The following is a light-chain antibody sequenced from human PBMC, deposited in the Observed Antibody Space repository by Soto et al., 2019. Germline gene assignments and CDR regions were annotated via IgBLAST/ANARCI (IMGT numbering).Light chain of an antibody. CDR1: QTIDSW. Sequence: DIQMTQSPSTLSASVGDRVTITCRASQTIDSWLAWYQQRPGKPPNLLIYKASTFASGVPSRCSGSGSGTEFSLPTNSLQPDDFATYYCQQHHIYSGTFGQGTKVDIK. CDR3: QQHHIYSGT. J-gene: IGKJ1*01. CDR2: KAS. V-gene: IGKV1-5*03.